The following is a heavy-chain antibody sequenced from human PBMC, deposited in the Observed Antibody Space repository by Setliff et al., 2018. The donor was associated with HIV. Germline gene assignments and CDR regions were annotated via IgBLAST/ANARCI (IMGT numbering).Heavy chain of an antibody. CDR2: IIPIFGTA. Sequence: SVKVSCKASGDTFSHYAISWVRQAPGQGLEWMGGIIPIFGTASHAQKFQGRVTITTDESTSIAYMELSSLRFEDTAMYYCASAYCSSTGCYVRWGNGMDVWGQGTTVTVSS. J-gene: IGHJ6*02. CDR3: ASAYCSSTGCYVRWGNGMDV. V-gene: IGHV1-69*05. CDR1: GDTFSHYA. D-gene: IGHD2-2*01.